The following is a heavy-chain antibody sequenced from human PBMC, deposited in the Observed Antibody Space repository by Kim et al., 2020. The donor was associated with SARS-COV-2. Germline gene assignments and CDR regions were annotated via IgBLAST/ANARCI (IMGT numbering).Heavy chain of an antibody. CDR1: GFTFSSYG. V-gene: IGHV3-33*01. CDR3: ARDYEGAYGSAHFDY. D-gene: IGHD3-10*01. J-gene: IGHJ4*02. CDR2: IWYDGINK. Sequence: GGSLRLSCAASGFTFSSYGTHLVRQAPGKGLEWVAVIWYDGINKYYADSVKGRFTISRDNSKNTLYLQMNSLRAEDTAVYYCARDYEGAYGSAHFDYWGQGTLVTVSS.